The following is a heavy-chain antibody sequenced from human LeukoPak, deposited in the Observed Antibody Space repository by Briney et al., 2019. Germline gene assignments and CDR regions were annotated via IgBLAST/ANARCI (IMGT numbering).Heavy chain of an antibody. CDR1: FSTFNKAW. CDR2: IFNSGSNT. CDR3: TRELAAEY. D-gene: IGHD1-1*01. Sequence: GGSLRLSCAASFSTFNKAWMNWVRQAPGKGLEWISGIFNSGSNTFYANSVEGRFTIFRDNSQNTLYLQMKSLRVEDTAVYYCTRELAAEYWGQGALVTVSS. J-gene: IGHJ4*02. V-gene: IGHV3-53*01.